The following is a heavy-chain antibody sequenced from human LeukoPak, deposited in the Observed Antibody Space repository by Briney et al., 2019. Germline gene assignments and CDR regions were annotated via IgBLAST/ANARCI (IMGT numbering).Heavy chain of an antibody. CDR2: TSGSGGRT. D-gene: IGHD1-14*01. CDR3: AKDQEGTLTPFALDY. CDR1: GFTCSTYA. Sequence: PGGSLRLSCAASGFTCSTYAMSWVRQAPGKGLEWVSTTSGSGGRTYYADSVKGRFTISRDNSNNTLFLQMNSLRAEDTAVYYCAKDQEGTLTPFALDYWGQGTLVTVSS. J-gene: IGHJ4*02. V-gene: IGHV3-23*01.